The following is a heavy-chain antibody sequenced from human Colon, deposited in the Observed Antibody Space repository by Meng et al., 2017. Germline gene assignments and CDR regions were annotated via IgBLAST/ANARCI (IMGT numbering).Heavy chain of an antibody. V-gene: IGHV4-34*01. J-gene: IGHJ4*02. CDR3: ASFPPPGKQWLVTDY. D-gene: IGHD6-19*01. CDR2: ISEGGGT. CDR1: GGSVSRDF. Sequence: QVQLQQWGARLLKPSETLSLSCDVYGGSVSRDFCSWIRQTPGKGMEWIGGISEGGGTLYNPSLKSRVFISVDKSKNQFSLKLSSVTAADTAVYYCASFPPPGKQWLVTDYWGQGTLVTVSS.